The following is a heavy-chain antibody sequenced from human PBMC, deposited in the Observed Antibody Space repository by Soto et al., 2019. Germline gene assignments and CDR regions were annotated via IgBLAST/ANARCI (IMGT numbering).Heavy chain of an antibody. D-gene: IGHD3-10*01. CDR2: IYHSGST. Sequence: PSETLSLTCAVSGGSISSGGYSWSWIRQPPGKGLEWIGYIYHSGSTYYNPSLKSRVTISVDRSKNQFSLKLSSVTAADTAVYYCARNFRGAGDYWGQGTLVTVSS. CDR3: ARNFRGAGDY. CDR1: GGSISSGGYS. J-gene: IGHJ4*02. V-gene: IGHV4-30-2*01.